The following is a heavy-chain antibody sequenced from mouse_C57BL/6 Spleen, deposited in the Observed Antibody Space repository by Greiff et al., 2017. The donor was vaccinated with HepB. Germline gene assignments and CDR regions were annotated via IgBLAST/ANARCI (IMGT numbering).Heavy chain of an antibody. V-gene: IGHV1-50*01. CDR2: IDPSDSYT. D-gene: IGHD1-1*01. CDR1: GYTFTSYW. J-gene: IGHJ4*01. Sequence: QVQLQQPGAELVKPGASVKLSCKASGYTFTSYWMQWVKQRPGQGLEWIGEIDPSDSYTNYNQKFKGKATLTVDTSSSTACMQLSSLTSEDSAVYYCSRSPVVAYYAIDYWGQGTSVTVSS. CDR3: SRSPVVAYYAIDY.